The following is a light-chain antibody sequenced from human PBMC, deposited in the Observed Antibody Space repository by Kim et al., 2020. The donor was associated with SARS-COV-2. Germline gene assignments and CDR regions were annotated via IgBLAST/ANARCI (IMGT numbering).Light chain of an antibody. CDR1: SSNIGNNY. V-gene: IGLV1-51*01. J-gene: IGLJ3*02. CDR2: DNN. Sequence: GPKVTISCSGSSSNIGNNYVSWYQQLPGTAPQLLIYDNNKRPSGIPDRFSGSKSGTSATLGITGLQTGDEADYYCGTWDSSLSAGVFGGGTQLTVL. CDR3: GTWDSSLSAGV.